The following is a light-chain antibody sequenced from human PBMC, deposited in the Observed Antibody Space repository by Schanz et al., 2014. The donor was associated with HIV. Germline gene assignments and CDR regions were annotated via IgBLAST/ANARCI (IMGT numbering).Light chain of an antibody. J-gene: IGKJ1*01. Sequence: EIVLTQSPGTLSLSPGERATLSCRASQSVSSSYLAWYQQKPGQAPRLLIYGASSRATGIPDRFSGSGSGSDFPLTISRLEPEDFAHYYCLQHNTWPWTFGQGTKVEVK. CDR2: GAS. CDR1: QSVSSSY. V-gene: IGKV3-20*01. CDR3: LQHNTWPWT.